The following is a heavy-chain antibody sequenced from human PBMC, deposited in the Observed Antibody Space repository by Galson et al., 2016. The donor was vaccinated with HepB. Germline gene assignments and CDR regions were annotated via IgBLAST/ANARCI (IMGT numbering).Heavy chain of an antibody. CDR2: ISDSGRTT. V-gene: IGHV3-23*01. CDR3: ANLRGGYSGPRYYDYYNGMDA. CDR1: GFAFSSYA. D-gene: IGHD5-12*01. J-gene: IGHJ6*02. Sequence: SLRLSCAASGFAFSSYAMSWVRQAPGKGLEWVSAISDSGRTTYYTDSVKGRFTISRDNSRNTLHLQMNSLTAEDTAIYYCANLRGGYSGPRYYDYYNGMDAWGQGTTVTVSS.